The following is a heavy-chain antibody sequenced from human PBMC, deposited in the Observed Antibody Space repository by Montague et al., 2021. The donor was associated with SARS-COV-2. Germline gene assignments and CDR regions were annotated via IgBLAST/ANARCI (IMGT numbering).Heavy chain of an antibody. CDR1: GVSIRSSSYY. Sequence: SETLSLTCTVSGVSIRSSSYYWGWIRQPPGKGLEWIGNMYYSGSTYYNPSFKSRVTISIDTSKNQFSLKLSSVTAADTAVYYCARGGIVLQGVRRGMDVWGQGTTVTVSS. J-gene: IGHJ6*02. CDR3: ARGGIVLQGVRRGMDV. V-gene: IGHV4-39*07. D-gene: IGHD2-21*01. CDR2: MYYSGST.